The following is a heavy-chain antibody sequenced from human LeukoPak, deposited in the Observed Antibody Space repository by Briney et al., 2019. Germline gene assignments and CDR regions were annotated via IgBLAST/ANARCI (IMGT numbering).Heavy chain of an antibody. V-gene: IGHV5-51*01. CDR3: ARYIVVVPAASDNWFDP. J-gene: IGHJ5*02. CDR1: GYNFPSYW. CDR2: IYPGYSYT. D-gene: IGHD2-2*01. Sequence: RGESLKISCKGSGYNFPSYWIGWVRQMPGKGLEWMGSIYPGYSYTRYSTSFQGQVTISAFTPISPAYLQSSSLKASDPAMYYCARYIVVVPAASDNWFDPWGQGTLVTVSS.